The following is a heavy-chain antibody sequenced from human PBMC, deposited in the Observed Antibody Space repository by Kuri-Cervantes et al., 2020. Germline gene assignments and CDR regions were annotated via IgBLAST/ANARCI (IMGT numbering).Heavy chain of an antibody. CDR1: GYTFTSYD. D-gene: IGHD3-9*01. V-gene: IGHV1-8*01. Sequence: SVKVSCKASGYTFTSYDINWVRQATGQELEWMGWMNPNSGNTGYAQKFQGRVTMTRNTSISTVYMELGSLRSVDTAVYFCARGTYYDILTGYLHYYGMDVWGQGTTVTVSS. CDR2: MNPNSGNT. J-gene: IGHJ6*02. CDR3: ARGTYYDILTGYLHYYGMDV.